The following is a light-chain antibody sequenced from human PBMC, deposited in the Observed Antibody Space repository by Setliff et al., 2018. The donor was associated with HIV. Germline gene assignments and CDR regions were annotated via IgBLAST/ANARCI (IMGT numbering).Light chain of an antibody. CDR2: DVN. V-gene: IGLV2-11*01. CDR3: CSFSGRDITYV. J-gene: IGLJ1*01. Sequence: QSALTQPRSVSGSPGQSVTISCTGTSSDVGGYNSVAWYQQHPGKAPKVMIFDVNKRPSGVPYRFSGPKSGNTASLTISGLQAEDEADYYCCSFSGRDITYVFGTGTK. CDR1: SSDVGGYNS.